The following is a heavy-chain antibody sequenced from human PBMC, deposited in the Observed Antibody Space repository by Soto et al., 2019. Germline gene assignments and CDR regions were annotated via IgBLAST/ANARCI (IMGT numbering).Heavy chain of an antibody. D-gene: IGHD2-21*02. CDR2: IIPIFGTA. CDR1: GGTFSSYA. J-gene: IGHJ6*02. CDR3: ARDSCGGDGYPGHYYYYGMDV. Sequence: ASVKVSCKASGGTFSSYAISWVRQGPGQGLEWMGGIIPIFGTANYAQKFQGRVTITADESTSTAYMELSSLRSEDTAVYYCARDSCGGDGYPGHYYYYGMDVWGQGTTVTVSS. V-gene: IGHV1-69*13.